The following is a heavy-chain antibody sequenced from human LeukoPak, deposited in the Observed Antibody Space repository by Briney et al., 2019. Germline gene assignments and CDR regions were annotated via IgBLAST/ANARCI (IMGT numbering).Heavy chain of an antibody. CDR2: TYYRSRRYN. CDR3: ARGAREGGRGWYRGSRYAFDI. Sequence: SQTLSLTCAISGDSVSSNSAAWNWIRQSPSRGLEWLGRTYYRSRRYNDYAVSVKSRITINPDTSKNQFSLQLNSVTPEDTAVYYCARGAREGGRGWYRGSRYAFDIWGQGTMVTVSS. J-gene: IGHJ3*02. CDR1: GDSVSSNSAA. D-gene: IGHD6-19*01. V-gene: IGHV6-1*01.